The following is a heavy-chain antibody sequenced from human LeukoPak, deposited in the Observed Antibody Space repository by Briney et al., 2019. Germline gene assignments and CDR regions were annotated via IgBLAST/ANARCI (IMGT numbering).Heavy chain of an antibody. Sequence: SQTLSLTCTVSGGSISSGDYYWSWIRQQPGRGLEGIGFVYHSGNTKYNPSLESRITLSIDTSKNQFSLKVNSVTAADTAVYYCASGKGREGSYYYNMHVWGKGTTVTVSS. CDR1: GGSISSGDYY. CDR2: VYHSGNT. V-gene: IGHV4-31*03. J-gene: IGHJ6*03. D-gene: IGHD1-14*01. CDR3: ASGKGREGSYYYNMHV.